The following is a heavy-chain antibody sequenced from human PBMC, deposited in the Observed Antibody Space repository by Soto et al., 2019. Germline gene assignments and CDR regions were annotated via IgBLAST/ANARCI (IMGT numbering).Heavy chain of an antibody. J-gene: IGHJ6*02. CDR2: IVVGSGNT. D-gene: IGHD2-21*02. Sequence: SVKVSCKASGFTFTSSAVQWVRQARGQRLEWIGWIVVGSGNTNYAQKFQERVTITRDMSTSTAYMELSSLRSEDTAVYYCAAEREYCGGDCYWFSYYGMDVWGQGTTVNVSS. CDR1: GFTFTSSA. V-gene: IGHV1-58*01. CDR3: AAEREYCGGDCYWFSYYGMDV.